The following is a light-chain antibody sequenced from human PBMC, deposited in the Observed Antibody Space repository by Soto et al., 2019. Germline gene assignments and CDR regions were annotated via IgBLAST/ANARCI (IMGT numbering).Light chain of an antibody. CDR1: SSDVGAYNC. V-gene: IGLV2-14*01. J-gene: IGLJ2*01. Sequence: QSALTQPASVSGSPGQSITISCTGTSSDVGAYNCVSWYQQHPGTVPRLMIYEVTNRPSGVSNRFSGSKSGNTASLTISGLQSEDEDDYDCSSCTTSNTLVFGGGTKLTVL. CDR3: SSCTTSNTLV. CDR2: EVT.